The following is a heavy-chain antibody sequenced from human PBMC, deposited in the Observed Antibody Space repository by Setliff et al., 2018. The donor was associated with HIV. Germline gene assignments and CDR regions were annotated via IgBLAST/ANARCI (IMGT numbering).Heavy chain of an antibody. D-gene: IGHD4-17*01. Sequence: PGGSLRLSCAASGLTFGDFWMGWVRQAPGKGLEWVANIKKDGSEERYVDSVRGRFTVSRDNAKMSLYLQMNSLRAEDTAVYYCTKPTTVVTSYYFDSWGQGTQVTVSS. CDR2: IKKDGSEE. CDR1: GLTFGDFW. J-gene: IGHJ4*02. V-gene: IGHV3-7*01. CDR3: TKPTTVVTSYYFDS.